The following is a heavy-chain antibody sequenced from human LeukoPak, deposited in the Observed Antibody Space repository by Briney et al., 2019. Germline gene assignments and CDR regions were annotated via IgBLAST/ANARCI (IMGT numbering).Heavy chain of an antibody. Sequence: ASVKVSCKVSGYTLTELSMHWVRQAPGTGLEWMGGFDPEDGETIYAQKFQGRVTMTEDTSTDTAYMELSSLRSEDTAVYYCATQRPDIVLMVYARDAFDIWGQGTMVTVSS. D-gene: IGHD2-8*01. CDR2: FDPEDGET. V-gene: IGHV1-24*01. CDR3: ATQRPDIVLMVYARDAFDI. J-gene: IGHJ3*02. CDR1: GYTLTELS.